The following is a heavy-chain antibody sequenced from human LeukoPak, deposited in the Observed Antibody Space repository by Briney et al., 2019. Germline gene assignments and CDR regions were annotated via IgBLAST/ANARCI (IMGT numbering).Heavy chain of an antibody. CDR3: ARSMVRGGPLDY. Sequence: GGSLRLSCAASGFTFSSYAMHWVRQAPGKGLEWVAVISYDGSNKYYADSVKGRFTISRDNSKNTPYLQMNSLRAEDTAVYYCARSMVRGGPLDYWGQGTLVTVSS. J-gene: IGHJ4*02. CDR2: ISYDGSNK. V-gene: IGHV3-30*04. CDR1: GFTFSSYA. D-gene: IGHD3-10*01.